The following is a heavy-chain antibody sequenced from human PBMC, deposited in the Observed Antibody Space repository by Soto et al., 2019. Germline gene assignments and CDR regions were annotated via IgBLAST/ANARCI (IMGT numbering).Heavy chain of an antibody. D-gene: IGHD6-19*01. CDR3: ARDPRSSGWFQFDP. Sequence: GGSLRLSCAASGFTFSHYSMIWVRQAPGKGLEWVSYISSSSGTIYYADSVKGRFTISRDNAKNSLYLQMNSLRDGDTAVYYCARDPRSSGWFQFDPWGQGTLVTVSS. CDR1: GFTFSHYS. CDR2: ISSSSGTI. V-gene: IGHV3-48*02. J-gene: IGHJ5*02.